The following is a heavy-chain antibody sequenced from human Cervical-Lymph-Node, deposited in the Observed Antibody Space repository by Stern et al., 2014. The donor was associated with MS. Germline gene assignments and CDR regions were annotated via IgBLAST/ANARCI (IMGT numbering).Heavy chain of an antibody. Sequence: QMQLVQSGAEVKKPGSSVKVSCKASGGTFSSYTISWVRQAPGQGLEWMGRIIPILGIANYAQKFQGRVTITADKSTSTAYMELSSLRSEDTAVYYCARDDTYYYDSSGYNWGQGTLVTVSS. CDR2: IIPILGIA. J-gene: IGHJ4*02. CDR1: GGTFSSYT. V-gene: IGHV1-69*09. D-gene: IGHD3-22*01. CDR3: ARDDTYYYDSSGYN.